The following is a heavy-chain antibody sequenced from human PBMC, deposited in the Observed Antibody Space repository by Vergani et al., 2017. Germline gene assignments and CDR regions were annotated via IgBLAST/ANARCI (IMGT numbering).Heavy chain of an antibody. J-gene: IGHJ4*02. D-gene: IGHD5-12*01. CDR2: IYSGGST. CDR1: GFTVSSNY. Sequence: EVQLVESGGGLVQPGGSLRLSCAASGFTVSSNYMSWVRQAPGKGVEWVSVIYSGGSTYYADSVKGRFTISRDNSKNTLYHQMNSLRAEDTAVYYCASSQAPISWVNWGQGTLVTVSS. V-gene: IGHV3-66*02. CDR3: ASSQAPISWVN.